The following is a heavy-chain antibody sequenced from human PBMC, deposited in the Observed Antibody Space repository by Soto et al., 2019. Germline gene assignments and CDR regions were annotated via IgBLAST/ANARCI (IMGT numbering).Heavy chain of an antibody. Sequence: QVQLVQSGAEVKKPGSSVKVSCKASGGTLNSYTINWVRQAPGHGPEWLGRIIPVLGVANYAQTFQGRVTITADKSTRTVYMELTSLRSEDTAVYYSARSSVAAAGTLGNWGPGSLVTVSS. D-gene: IGHD6-13*01. CDR3: ARSSVAAAGTLGN. J-gene: IGHJ1*01. CDR2: IIPVLGVA. CDR1: GGTLNSYT. V-gene: IGHV1-69*02.